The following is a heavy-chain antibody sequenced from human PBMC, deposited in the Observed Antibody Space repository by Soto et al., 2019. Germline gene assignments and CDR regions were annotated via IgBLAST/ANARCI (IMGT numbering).Heavy chain of an antibody. V-gene: IGHV1-69*01. CDR1: GGTFSSYA. J-gene: IGHJ4*02. CDR3: GRDRGGGYYDSSGYYSAFDY. CDR2: IIPIFGTA. D-gene: IGHD3-22*01. Sequence: QVQLVQSGAEVKKPGSSVKVSCKASGGTFSSYAISWVRQAPGQGLEWMGGIIPIFGTANYAQKFQGRVTITADESTRKAYMELSSLRSEDTAVYYCGRDRGGGYYDSSGYYSAFDYWGQGTLVTVSS.